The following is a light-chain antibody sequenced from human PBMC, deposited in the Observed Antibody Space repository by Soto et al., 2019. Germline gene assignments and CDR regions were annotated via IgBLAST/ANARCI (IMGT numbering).Light chain of an antibody. CDR3: QQYGNSPYT. CDR2: DAS. J-gene: IGKJ2*01. Sequence: EIVLTQSPATLFLSPGERATLSCGASQSVSSSYLAWYQQKPGLAPRLLIYDASSRATVIPDRFSGSASGTDFTLTISRLEPEDFAVYYCQQYGNSPYTFGQGTKLEIK. CDR1: QSVSSSY. V-gene: IGKV3D-20*01.